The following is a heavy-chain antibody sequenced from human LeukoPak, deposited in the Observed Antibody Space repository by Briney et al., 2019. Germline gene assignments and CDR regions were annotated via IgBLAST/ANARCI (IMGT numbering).Heavy chain of an antibody. Sequence: PSETLSLTCTVSGGSISSYYWSWIRQPPGKGLEWIGYIYYSGSTNYNPSLKSRVTISVDTSKDQFSLKLSSVTAADTAVYYCARDRGYSSSWMIRYFQHWGQGTLVTVSS. CDR3: ARDRGYSSSWMIRYFQH. D-gene: IGHD6-13*01. V-gene: IGHV4-59*01. CDR1: GGSISSYY. CDR2: IYYSGST. J-gene: IGHJ1*01.